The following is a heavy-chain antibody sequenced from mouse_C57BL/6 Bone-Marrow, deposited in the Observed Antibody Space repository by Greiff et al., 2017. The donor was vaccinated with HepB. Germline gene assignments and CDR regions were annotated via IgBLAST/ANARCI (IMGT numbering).Heavy chain of an antibody. D-gene: IGHD2-1*01. Sequence: VQLVESGPGLVAPSQSLSITCTVSGFSLTSYGVHWVRQPPGKGLEWLVVIWSDGSTTYNSALKSRLSISKDNSKSQVFLKMNSLQTDDTAMYYCARAPIYYGKSYWYFDVWGTGTTVTVSS. J-gene: IGHJ1*03. CDR1: GFSLTSYG. CDR2: IWSDGST. CDR3: ARAPIYYGKSYWYFDV. V-gene: IGHV2-6*03.